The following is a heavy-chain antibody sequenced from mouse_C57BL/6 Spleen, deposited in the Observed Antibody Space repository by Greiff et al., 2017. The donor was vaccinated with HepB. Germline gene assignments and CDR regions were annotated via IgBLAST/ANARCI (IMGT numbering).Heavy chain of an antibody. D-gene: IGHD2-12*01. J-gene: IGHJ4*01. CDR3: ARHYYSRYLYAMDY. Sequence: EVKLVESGGGLVQPGGSLKLSCAASGFTFSDYYMYWVRQTPEKRLEWVAYISNGGGSTYYPDTVKGRFTISRDNAKNTLYLQMSRLKSEDTAMYYCARHYYSRYLYAMDYWGQGTSVTVSS. CDR1: GFTFSDYY. V-gene: IGHV5-12*01. CDR2: ISNGGGST.